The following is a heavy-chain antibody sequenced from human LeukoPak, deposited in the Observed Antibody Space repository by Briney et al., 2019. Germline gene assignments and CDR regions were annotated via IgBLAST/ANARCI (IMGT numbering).Heavy chain of an antibody. D-gene: IGHD1-26*01. CDR2: IGSRTYGGPP. CDR3: ILHYSGAYEWDY. CDR1: GFNLGDYA. Sequence: GGSLRLCCRASGFNLGDYAMSWFRQAPGKGLEWVSFIGSRTYGGPPQYAASVNGRFTFSRDDSKSIAYLQMNSLKTVDTAIYYCILHYSGAYEWDYWGQGTLVTVSS. J-gene: IGHJ4*02. V-gene: IGHV3-49*03.